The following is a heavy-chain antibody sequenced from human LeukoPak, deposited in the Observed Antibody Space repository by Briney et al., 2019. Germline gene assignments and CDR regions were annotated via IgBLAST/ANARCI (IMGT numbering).Heavy chain of an antibody. J-gene: IGHJ3*02. CDR1: GFTFSSYA. V-gene: IGHV3-30*01. D-gene: IGHD5-18*01. Sequence: GGSLRLSCAASGFTFSSYATHWVRQAPGKGLEWVAVISYDGSNKYYADSVKGRFTISRDNSKNTLYLQMNSLRAEDTAVYYCARLMVTSAHDAFDIWGQGTMVTVSS. CDR3: ARLMVTSAHDAFDI. CDR2: ISYDGSNK.